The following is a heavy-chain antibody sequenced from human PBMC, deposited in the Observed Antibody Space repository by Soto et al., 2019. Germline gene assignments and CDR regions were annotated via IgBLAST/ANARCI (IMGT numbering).Heavy chain of an antibody. Sequence: PSETLSLTCTVSGGSISSSSYYWGWIRQPPGKGLEWIGSIYYSGSTYYNPSLKIRVTISVDTSKNHFSLKLSYVTAADTSVYYCARQLAGTTYYYYYGMDVCGQRTTVTVSS. V-gene: IGHV4-39*01. CDR1: GGSISSSSYY. J-gene: IGHJ6*02. CDR2: IYYSGST. D-gene: IGHD1-7*01. CDR3: ARQLAGTTYYYYYGMDV.